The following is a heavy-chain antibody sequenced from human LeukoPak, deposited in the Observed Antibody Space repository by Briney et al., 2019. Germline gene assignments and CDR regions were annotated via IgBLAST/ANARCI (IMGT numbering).Heavy chain of an antibody. Sequence: GGSLRLSCAASGFTFSSYWMSWVRQAPGKGLEWVANIKQDGSVKYYVDSVKGRFTISRDNAKNSLYLQMNSLRAEDTAVYYCARGSIAVAGTRWFDPWGQGTLVTVSS. D-gene: IGHD6-19*01. CDR1: GFTFSSYW. V-gene: IGHV3-7*01. CDR3: ARGSIAVAGTRWFDP. J-gene: IGHJ5*02. CDR2: IKQDGSVK.